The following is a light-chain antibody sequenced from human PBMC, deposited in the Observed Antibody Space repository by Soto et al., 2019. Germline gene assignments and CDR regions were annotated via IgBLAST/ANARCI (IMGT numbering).Light chain of an antibody. Sequence: DIQLTQSPSFLSASVGDRVTITCRASQGISSYLAWYQQKPGKAPKLLIYGASTLQSGVPSRFSGSGSGTEFTLTISRLQPEDFATYYCQQLDSYPITLGQGTRLEIK. V-gene: IGKV1-9*01. CDR3: QQLDSYPIT. J-gene: IGKJ5*01. CDR1: QGISSY. CDR2: GAS.